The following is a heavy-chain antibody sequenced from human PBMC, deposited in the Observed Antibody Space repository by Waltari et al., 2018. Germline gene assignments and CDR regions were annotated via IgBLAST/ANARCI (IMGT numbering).Heavy chain of an antibody. CDR1: GYTFTDYY. CDR2: VDPEDGET. V-gene: IGHV1-69-2*01. D-gene: IGHD1-26*01. Sequence: EVQLVQSGAEVKKPGATVKISCKASGYTFTDYYMHWVQQAPGKGLEWMGRVDPEDGETRYAEKYQGRVTITADTSTDTAYMELSSLRSEDTAVYYCATDRGGGSSHPGFDYWGQGTLVTVSS. CDR3: ATDRGGGSSHPGFDY. J-gene: IGHJ4*02.